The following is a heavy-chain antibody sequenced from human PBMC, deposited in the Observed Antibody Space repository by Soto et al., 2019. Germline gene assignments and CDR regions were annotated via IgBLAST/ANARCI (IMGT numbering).Heavy chain of an antibody. V-gene: IGHV5-51*01. Sequence: EVQLVQSGAEMKKPGESLKISCKGSGYNFNTYWTAWVRQMPGKGLEWMGFIYPGDSDTRYSPSFQGQVTISADKSINTAYLQWRTLKPSDTAIYYCARHMEAHSHFYYGLDVWGQGTTITVSS. D-gene: IGHD3-10*01. J-gene: IGHJ6*02. CDR1: GYNFNTYW. CDR3: ARHMEAHSHFYYGLDV. CDR2: IYPGDSDT.